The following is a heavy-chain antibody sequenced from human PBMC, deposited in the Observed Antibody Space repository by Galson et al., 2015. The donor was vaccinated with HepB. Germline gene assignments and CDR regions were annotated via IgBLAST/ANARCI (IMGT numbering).Heavy chain of an antibody. Sequence: SLRLSCAVSGFSFSGSAIHWVRQAAGKGLEWVARIGVKVNNYPATYAASAKGRFTISRDDSVNTGYLQISSLKTEDTAVYYCVGGTYWGQGTLVTVSS. J-gene: IGHJ4*02. CDR1: GFSFSGSA. CDR3: VGGTY. V-gene: IGHV3-73*01. CDR2: IGVKVNNYPA. D-gene: IGHD3/OR15-3a*01.